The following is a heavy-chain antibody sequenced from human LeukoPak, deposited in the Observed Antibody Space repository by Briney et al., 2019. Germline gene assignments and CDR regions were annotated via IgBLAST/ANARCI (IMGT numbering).Heavy chain of an antibody. Sequence: GGSLRLSCAASGFTFSRYAMHWVRQAPGKGLEWVAAISYDGSHKFYADSVKGRFTISRDNSNSTLFLQLNSLRPEAMAVYYCARVYCGADCYNNYYYGMDVWGQGTTVTVSS. CDR3: ARVYCGADCYNNYYYGMDV. D-gene: IGHD2-21*02. V-gene: IGHV3-30*04. J-gene: IGHJ6*02. CDR2: ISYDGSHK. CDR1: GFTFSRYA.